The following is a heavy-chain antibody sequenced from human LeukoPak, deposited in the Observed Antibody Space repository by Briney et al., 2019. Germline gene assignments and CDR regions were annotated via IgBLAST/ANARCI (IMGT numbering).Heavy chain of an antibody. Sequence: KASETLSLTCTVFGGSITTYSWSWIRQPAGRGLEWIGRFYSSGSTDYNPSLESRVTMSVDTSKNQVSLKLSSVTAADTAIYYCARDFSSKNWFDTWGQGTLVTVSS. CDR3: ARDFSSKNWFDT. CDR1: GGSITTYS. V-gene: IGHV4-4*07. J-gene: IGHJ5*02. CDR2: FYSSGST. D-gene: IGHD2/OR15-2a*01.